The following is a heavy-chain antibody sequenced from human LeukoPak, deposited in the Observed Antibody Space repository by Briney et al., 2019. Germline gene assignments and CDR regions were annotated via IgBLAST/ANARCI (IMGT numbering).Heavy chain of an antibody. V-gene: IGHV4-59*01. Sequence: SETLSLTCTVSGDSISTYYWSWIRQPPGKGLEWIGYIYYRVTSDYNPSLKSRVTMSVDMSTRQISLKLSSVTAADTAVYYCAREKLWHDCFDYWGQGTLVTVSS. CDR3: AREKLWHDCFDY. J-gene: IGHJ4*02. CDR1: GDSISTYY. D-gene: IGHD5-18*01. CDR2: IYYRVTS.